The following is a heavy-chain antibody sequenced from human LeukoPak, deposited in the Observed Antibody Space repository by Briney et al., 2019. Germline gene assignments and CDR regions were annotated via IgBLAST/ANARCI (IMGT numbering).Heavy chain of an antibody. Sequence: ASVKVSCKASGYTFTTYAMNWVRQAPGQGLEWMGWINTNTGNPTYAQGFTGRFVFSLDTSVSTAYLQISSLKAEDTAVYYCARGAYYYDSSGRDYGMDVWGQGTTVTVSS. D-gene: IGHD3-22*01. V-gene: IGHV7-4-1*02. J-gene: IGHJ6*02. CDR3: ARGAYYYDSSGRDYGMDV. CDR1: GYTFTTYA. CDR2: INTNTGNP.